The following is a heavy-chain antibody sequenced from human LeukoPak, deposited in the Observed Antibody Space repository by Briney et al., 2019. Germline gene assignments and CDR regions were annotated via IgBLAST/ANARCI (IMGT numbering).Heavy chain of an antibody. CDR2: ISASSSSI. Sequence: GGSLRLSCVASGFIFSDYGMDWVRQAPGKGLEWISYISASSSSIDYADSVKGRFTISRDNAKNSLFLQMHSLTVEDTAVYYCAKDASWSLDYWGQGTLVTVSP. V-gene: IGHV3-48*01. CDR3: AKDASWSLDY. CDR1: GFIFSDYG. J-gene: IGHJ4*02. D-gene: IGHD6-13*01.